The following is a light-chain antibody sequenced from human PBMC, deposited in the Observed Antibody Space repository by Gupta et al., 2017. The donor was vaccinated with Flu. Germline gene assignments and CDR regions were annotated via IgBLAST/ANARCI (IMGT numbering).Light chain of an antibody. CDR3: QQSYNTLSIT. Sequence: RVTITCRASQSIRNSLNWYQQKPGKAPKLLIYTASTLQSGVPSRFSGSGYGADFTLTIGSLQPEDSATYYCQQSYNTLSITFGQGTRLEIK. CDR1: QSIRNS. CDR2: TAS. V-gene: IGKV1-39*01. J-gene: IGKJ5*01.